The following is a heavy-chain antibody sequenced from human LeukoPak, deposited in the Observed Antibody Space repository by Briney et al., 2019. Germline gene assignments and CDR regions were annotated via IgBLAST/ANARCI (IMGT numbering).Heavy chain of an antibody. Sequence: GGSLRLSCAASGFRFDGFYMGWIRQVPGKGLDYIALISASGAVPYYAESVEGRFTISRDNAKNSVSLQMNSLSADDTAIYYCARSLIVASEDYWGQGTQVIVSS. V-gene: IGHV3-11*04. CDR3: ARSLIVASEDY. CDR2: ISASGAVP. CDR1: GFRFDGFY. D-gene: IGHD3-22*01. J-gene: IGHJ4*02.